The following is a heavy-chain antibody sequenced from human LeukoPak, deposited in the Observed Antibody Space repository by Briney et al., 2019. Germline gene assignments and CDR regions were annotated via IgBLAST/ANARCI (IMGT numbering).Heavy chain of an antibody. V-gene: IGHV3-7*01. D-gene: IGHD2-21*01. CDR3: ARDQSPGILRITYDAFDL. Sequence: PGGSLRLSCAASGFTLSSYWMTWVRQAPGKGLEWVANIVQDGSGFYYVDSVKGRFTISRDNAKNSLYLQMNSLRAEDTAVYYCARDQSPGILRITYDAFDLWGQGTMVTVSS. CDR1: GFTLSSYW. J-gene: IGHJ3*01. CDR2: IVQDGSGF.